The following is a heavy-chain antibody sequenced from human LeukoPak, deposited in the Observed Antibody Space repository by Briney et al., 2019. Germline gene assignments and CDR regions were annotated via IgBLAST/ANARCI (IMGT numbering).Heavy chain of an antibody. CDR2: IKQDGSEK. V-gene: IGHV3-7*01. Sequence: GGSLRLSCAASGLTFSGFWMSWVRQAPGKGLECVADIKQDGSEKYYVDSVKGRFTISRDNAKNSLYLQMNNLRAEDTSLYYCARDLSENYSADYWGQGTLVTVSS. CDR3: ARDLSENYSADY. J-gene: IGHJ4*02. CDR1: GLTFSGFW. D-gene: IGHD3-10*01.